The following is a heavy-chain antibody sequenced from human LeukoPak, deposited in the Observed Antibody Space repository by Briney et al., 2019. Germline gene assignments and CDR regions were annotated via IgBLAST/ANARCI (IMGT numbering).Heavy chain of an antibody. D-gene: IGHD2-2*01. CDR3: ARVGVPAARRGWFDP. Sequence: PPGGSLRLSRAASGFTFSSFAMTWVRQAPGKGLEWVSVINTGGGTTDYADSVKGRFTISRDNSKNTLYLQMNSLRAEDTAVYNCARVGVPAARRGWFDPWGQGTLVTVSS. CDR2: INTGGGTT. V-gene: IGHV3-23*01. CDR1: GFTFSSFA. J-gene: IGHJ5*02.